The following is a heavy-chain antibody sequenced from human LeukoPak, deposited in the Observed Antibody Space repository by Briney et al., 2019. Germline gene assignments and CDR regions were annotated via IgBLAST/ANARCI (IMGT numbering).Heavy chain of an antibody. D-gene: IGHD3-22*01. Sequence: GESLKISCKGSRYIFSNYWIGWVRQMSGKGLEWMGITYLGGSDTRYSPSFQGQVTISADKSISTAYLHWSSLKASDTAMYYCVRPASSGYSPDVFATWGQGTLVTVSS. J-gene: IGHJ3*02. CDR3: VRPASSGYSPDVFAT. CDR2: TYLGGSDT. V-gene: IGHV5-51*01. CDR1: RYIFSNYW.